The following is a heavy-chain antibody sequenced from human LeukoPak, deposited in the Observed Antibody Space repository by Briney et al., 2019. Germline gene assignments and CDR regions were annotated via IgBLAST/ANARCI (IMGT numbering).Heavy chain of an antibody. V-gene: IGHV3-53*01. Sequence: PGGSLRLSCAASGFTVSSNYMSWVRQAPGKGLEWVSVIYSGGSTYYADSVKGRFTISRDNSKNTLYLQMNSLRAEDTAVYYCAKDRGWSGGDCLLDYWGQGTLVTVSS. CDR3: AKDRGWSGGDCLLDY. CDR1: GFTVSSNY. J-gene: IGHJ4*02. CDR2: IYSGGST. D-gene: IGHD2-21*01.